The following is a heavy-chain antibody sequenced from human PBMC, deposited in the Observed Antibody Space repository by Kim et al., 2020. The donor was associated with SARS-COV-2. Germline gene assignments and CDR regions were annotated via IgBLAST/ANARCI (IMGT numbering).Heavy chain of an antibody. CDR1: GYFFNTYD. V-gene: IGHV1-8*02. Sequence: ASVKVSCMASGYFFNTYDINWVRQASVQGLEWLGWVTPSTGNTGYAQKFQGRVTVTRDTSIRTAYMELSNLRYEDTAVYYCARTTTGWPNWFDSWGQGTLVTVSS. CDR2: VTPSTGNT. J-gene: IGHJ5*01. D-gene: IGHD6-19*01. CDR3: ARTTTGWPNWFDS.